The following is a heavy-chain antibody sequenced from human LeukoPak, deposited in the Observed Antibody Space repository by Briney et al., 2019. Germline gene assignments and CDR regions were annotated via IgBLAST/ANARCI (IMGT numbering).Heavy chain of an antibody. V-gene: IGHV4-34*01. CDR3: AREGFLEWLLPLYYYYYGMDV. CDR2: INHSGST. J-gene: IGHJ6*02. CDR1: GGSFSGYY. Sequence: PSETLSLTCAVYGGSFSGYYWSWIRQPPGKGLEWIGEINHSGSTNYNPSLKSRVTISVDTSKNQFSLKLSSVTAADTAVYYCAREGFLEWLLPLYYYYYGMDVWGQGTTVTVSS. D-gene: IGHD3-3*01.